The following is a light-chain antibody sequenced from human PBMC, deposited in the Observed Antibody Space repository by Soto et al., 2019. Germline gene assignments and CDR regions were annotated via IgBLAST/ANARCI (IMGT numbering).Light chain of an antibody. V-gene: IGLV1-40*01. CDR2: GNS. CDR1: SSNIGAGYD. Sequence: QSALTQPPSVSGAPGKRVTISCTGSSSNIGAGYDVHWYQQLPGTAPNLLIYGNSNRPSGVPDRFSGSKSGTSASLAITGLQAEDEADYYCKSYDSSLSGSVFGGGTKVTVL. CDR3: KSYDSSLSGSV. J-gene: IGLJ3*02.